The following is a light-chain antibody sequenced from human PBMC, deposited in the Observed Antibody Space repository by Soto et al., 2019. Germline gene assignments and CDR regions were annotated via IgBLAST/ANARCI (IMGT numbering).Light chain of an antibody. V-gene: IGLV1-40*01. CDR1: SSNIGAGYD. CDR2: GNY. Sequence: QSVLTQLPSVSGAPGQRVTISCTGSSSNIGAGYDVHWYQQLPGTAPKLLIFGNYNRPSEVPDRFSGSKSGTSASLAITGLQAEDEADYCCQSFDSSLSVWVFGTGTKVTVL. J-gene: IGLJ1*01. CDR3: QSFDSSLSVWV.